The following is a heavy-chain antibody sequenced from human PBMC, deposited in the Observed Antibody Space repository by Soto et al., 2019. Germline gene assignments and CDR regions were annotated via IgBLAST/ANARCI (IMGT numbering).Heavy chain of an antibody. CDR1: GFTFSTYS. Sequence: EVQVVESGRGLVQPGGSLRLSCAASGFTFSTYSMNWVRQAPGKGLEWVSYISSTGNTIYYPDTVKGRFTISRDTAKKSLYLQMNSLRAEDTAVYYCARSGYFDYWGQGTLVTVSS. V-gene: IGHV3-48*01. J-gene: IGHJ4*02. D-gene: IGHD2-8*02. CDR2: ISSTGNTI. CDR3: ARSGYFDY.